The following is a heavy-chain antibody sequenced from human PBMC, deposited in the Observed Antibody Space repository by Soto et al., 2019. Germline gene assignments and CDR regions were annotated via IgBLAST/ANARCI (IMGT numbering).Heavy chain of an antibody. J-gene: IGHJ2*01. CDR3: ARGPPGSSSWYWYFDL. CDR1: GGTFSSYT. D-gene: IGHD6-13*01. Sequence: QVQLVQSGAEVMKPGSSVKVSCKASGGTFSSYTISWVRQAPGQGLEWMGGIIPIFGTANYAQKFQGRVTITADESTSTDYVELSSLRSEDTAVYYCARGPPGSSSWYWYFDLWGRGTLVSVSS. V-gene: IGHV1-69*01. CDR2: IIPIFGTA.